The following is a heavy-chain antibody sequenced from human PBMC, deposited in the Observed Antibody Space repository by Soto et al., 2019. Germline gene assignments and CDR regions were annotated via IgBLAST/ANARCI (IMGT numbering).Heavy chain of an antibody. J-gene: IGHJ4*02. CDR2: INAGNGDT. Sequence: ASVKVSCKGSGYAFTTYAIHWLRQAPGQRLEWLGWINAGNGDTKYSEKMQGRVTITRDTFANTAYMELSSLGFEDTAVYFCAKGSLVVVPPTVAALGLDYWGQGTKVTVSS. D-gene: IGHD2-21*01. CDR1: GYAFTTYA. CDR3: AKGSLVVVPPTVAALGLDY. V-gene: IGHV1-3*01.